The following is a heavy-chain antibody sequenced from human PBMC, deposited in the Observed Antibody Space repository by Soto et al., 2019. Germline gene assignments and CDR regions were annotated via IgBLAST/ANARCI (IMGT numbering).Heavy chain of an antibody. Sequence: SETLSLTCTVSGGSISSYYWSWIRQPPGKGLEWIGYMYYSGSTNYNPSLKSRVTISVDTSKNQFSLKLSSVTAADTAVYYCGGRNYDSSGYFDYWGQGTLVTVSS. CDR3: GGRNYDSSGYFDY. V-gene: IGHV4-59*01. D-gene: IGHD3-22*01. J-gene: IGHJ4*02. CDR1: GGSISSYY. CDR2: MYYSGST.